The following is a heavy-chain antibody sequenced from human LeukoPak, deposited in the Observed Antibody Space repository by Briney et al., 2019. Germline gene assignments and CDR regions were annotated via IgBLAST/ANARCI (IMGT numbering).Heavy chain of an antibody. CDR2: ISYDGTNK. D-gene: IGHD3-9*01. CDR3: ARDFGWLSDFDN. CDR1: GFTFSSYA. J-gene: IGHJ4*02. V-gene: IGHV3-30-3*01. Sequence: PGRSLRLSCAASGFTFSSYAIHWVRQAPGKGLEWVAIISYDGTNKYYADSVRGRFTISRDNSKNTLYLQMNSLRAEDTAVYYCARDFGWLSDFDNWGQGTLVTVSS.